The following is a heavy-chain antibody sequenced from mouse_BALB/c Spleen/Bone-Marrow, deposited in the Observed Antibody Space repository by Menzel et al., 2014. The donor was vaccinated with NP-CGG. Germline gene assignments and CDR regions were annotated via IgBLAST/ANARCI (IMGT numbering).Heavy chain of an antibody. J-gene: IGHJ3*01. CDR3: ARDGNYGFAY. Sequence: EVKLVESGPELVKPGASVKMTCKASGYTFTSYVMHWVKQKPGQGLEWIGYINPYNDGSKYNEKFKGKATLTSDKSSSTAYMDLSSLTSEDSAVYYCARDGNYGFAYWGQGTLVTVSA. V-gene: IGHV1-14*01. D-gene: IGHD2-1*01. CDR2: INPYNDGS. CDR1: GYTFTSYV.